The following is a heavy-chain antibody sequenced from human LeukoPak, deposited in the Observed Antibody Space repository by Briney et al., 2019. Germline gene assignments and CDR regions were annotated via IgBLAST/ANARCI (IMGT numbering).Heavy chain of an antibody. Sequence: SETLSLTCAVYGGSFSGYYWSWIRQPPGKGLEWIGEINHSGSTNYNPSLKSRVTISVDTSKNQCSLKLSSVTAADTAVYYCARLCSSTSCYPFDYWGQGTLVTVSS. J-gene: IGHJ4*02. CDR1: GGSFSGYY. V-gene: IGHV4-34*01. CDR2: INHSGST. D-gene: IGHD2-2*01. CDR3: ARLCSSTSCYPFDY.